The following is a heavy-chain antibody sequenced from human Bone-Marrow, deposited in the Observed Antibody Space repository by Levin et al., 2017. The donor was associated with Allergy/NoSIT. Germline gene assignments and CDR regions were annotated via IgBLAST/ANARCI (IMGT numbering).Heavy chain of an antibody. D-gene: IGHD2-15*01. CDR2: ISFDERIR. V-gene: IGHV3-30*04. J-gene: IGHJ4*02. CDR1: GFTFTTYA. CDR3: ARAGYCSGGSCFAYYFDS. Sequence: GGSLRLSCAASGFTFTTYAFHWVRQAPGKGLEWVAFISFDERIRYYADSVKGRFTISRDNSKNSLYLQIDSLRAEDTTVYYCARAGYCSGGSCFAYYFDSWGQGTLVTVSS.